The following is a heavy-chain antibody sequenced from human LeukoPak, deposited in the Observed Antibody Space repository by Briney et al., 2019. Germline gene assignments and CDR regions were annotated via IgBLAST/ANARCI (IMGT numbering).Heavy chain of an antibody. J-gene: IGHJ4*02. CDR3: SRSPQGLILDY. V-gene: IGHV5-10-1*01. D-gene: IGHD3-22*01. Sequence: GGSLRLSCKGSGYSFTSYWISWVRQMPGKGLEWMGRIDPSDSYTNYSPSFQGHVTISADKSINTAYLQWTSLKASDTAMYYCSRSPQGLILDYWGQGTLVTVSS. CDR2: IDPSDSYT. CDR1: GYSFTSYW.